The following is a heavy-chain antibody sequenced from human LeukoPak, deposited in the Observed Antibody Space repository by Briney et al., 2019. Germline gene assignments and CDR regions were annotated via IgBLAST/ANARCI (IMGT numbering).Heavy chain of an antibody. D-gene: IGHD2-2*01. V-gene: IGHV1-46*01. CDR3: ERALEGGDLPASRGFDF. J-gene: IGHJ4*02. Sequence: ASVKVSCKASGYTFTSYYMNWVRQAPGQGLEWMGIINPSSGSISYAQKFQGRVIMTRDTSTRTVYMELSSLRSDDTAVYYCERALEGGDLPASRGFDFWGQGTLATVST. CDR2: INPSSGSI. CDR1: GYTFTSYY.